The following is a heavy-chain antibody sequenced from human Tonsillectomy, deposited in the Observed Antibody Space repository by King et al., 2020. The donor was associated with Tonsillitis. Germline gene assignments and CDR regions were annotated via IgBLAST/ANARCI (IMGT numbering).Heavy chain of an antibody. Sequence: VQLLESGGGLVQPGGSLRLSCAASGFTFPNYSMAWVRHSPGTGLEWVSGITGRGESTYYGDSAKGRFTISRDNSKNTVYLQMNSLTAEDTAVYYGAKVGRPSRSSGWDYWGKGTLVTV. V-gene: IGHV3-23*01. CDR3: AKVGRPSRSSGWDY. D-gene: IGHD6-19*01. CDR1: GFTFPNYS. J-gene: IGHJ4*02. CDR2: ITGRGEST.